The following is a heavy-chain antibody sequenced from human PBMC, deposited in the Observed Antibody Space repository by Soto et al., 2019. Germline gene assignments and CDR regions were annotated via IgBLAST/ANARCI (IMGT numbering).Heavy chain of an antibody. J-gene: IGHJ4*02. D-gene: IGHD3-22*01. CDR1: GFTFSTYS. Sequence: GGSLRLSCAASGFTFSTYSMNWVRQAPGKGLEWVSSISSSSNYIYYADSVKGRFTISRDNAKNSLYLQMNSLRAEDAAVYYCARAPYYYDNSGYYYWGQGTLVTVSS. CDR3: ARAPYYYDNSGYYY. V-gene: IGHV3-21*01. CDR2: ISSSSNYI.